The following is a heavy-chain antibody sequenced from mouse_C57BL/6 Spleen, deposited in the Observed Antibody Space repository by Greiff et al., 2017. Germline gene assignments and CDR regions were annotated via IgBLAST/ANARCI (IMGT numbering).Heavy chain of an antibody. CDR3: ARHEALLRRQGYFDV. D-gene: IGHD1-1*01. CDR2: FYPGSGSI. Sequence: VQLVESGAELVKPGASVKLSCKASGYTFTEYTIHWVKQRSGQGLEWIGWFYPGSGSIKYNERFKDKGTLTADKSSSTVYMELSSLTSEDSAVYFCARHEALLRRQGYFDVWGTGTTVTVSS. J-gene: IGHJ1*03. V-gene: IGHV1-62-2*01. CDR1: GYTFTEYT.